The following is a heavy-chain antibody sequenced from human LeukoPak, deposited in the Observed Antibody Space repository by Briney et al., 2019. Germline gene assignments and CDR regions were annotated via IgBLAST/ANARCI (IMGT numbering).Heavy chain of an antibody. D-gene: IGHD5-18*01. Sequence: GRSLRLSCAASGITFTIYGMHWVRQAPGKGLEWVALISYDGSIKYCADSVKGRFTISRDNSKNTPYLQMNSLRPEDTAVYFCTREGYSYGFDYWGQGALVTVSS. V-gene: IGHV3-30*03. CDR1: GITFTIYG. J-gene: IGHJ4*02. CDR3: TREGYSYGFDY. CDR2: ISYDGSIK.